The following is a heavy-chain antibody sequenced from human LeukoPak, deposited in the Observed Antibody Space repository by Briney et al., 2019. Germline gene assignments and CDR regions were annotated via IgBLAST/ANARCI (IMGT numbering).Heavy chain of an antibody. CDR2: VKDDGSEQ. V-gene: IGHV3-7*01. J-gene: IGHJ4*02. CDR3: AKDLDVDSIWSGYPPVISY. Sequence: GGSLRLSCAASGFTFNNYWMSWVRQAPGKGLEWVASVKDDGSEQYYVDSVKGRFTISRDNSKNTLYLQMNSLRAEDTTVYYCAKDLDVDSIWSGYPPVISYWGQGTLVTVSS. CDR1: GFTFNNYW. D-gene: IGHD3-3*01.